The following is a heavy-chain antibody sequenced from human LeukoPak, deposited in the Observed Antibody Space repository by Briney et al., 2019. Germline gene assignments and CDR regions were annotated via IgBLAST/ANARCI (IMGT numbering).Heavy chain of an antibody. D-gene: IGHD2-15*01. V-gene: IGHV4-34*01. Sequence: PSETLSLTCAVYGGSFSGYYWSWIRQPPGKGLEWIGEINHSGSTNYNPSLKSRVTISVDTSKNQFSLRMNSVTAADTSVYYCARERGLGVVAPWIDYWGQGTLVTVSS. CDR1: GGSFSGYY. CDR3: ARERGLGVVAPWIDY. J-gene: IGHJ4*02. CDR2: INHSGST.